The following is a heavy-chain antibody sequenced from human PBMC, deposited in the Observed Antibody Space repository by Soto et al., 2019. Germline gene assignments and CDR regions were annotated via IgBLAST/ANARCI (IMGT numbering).Heavy chain of an antibody. J-gene: IGHJ5*01. V-gene: IGHV4-30-4*01. Sequence: SETLSLTCSVSGDSISNLDYFWSWIRQPPGQALEYIGYIYKSATTYYNPSFESRVAISVDTSKSQFSLNVTSVTAADTAVYFCARGRYCLTGRCFPNWFDSWGQGALVTV. CDR2: IYKSATT. D-gene: IGHD7-27*01. CDR3: ARGRYCLTGRCFPNWFDS. CDR1: GDSISNLDYF.